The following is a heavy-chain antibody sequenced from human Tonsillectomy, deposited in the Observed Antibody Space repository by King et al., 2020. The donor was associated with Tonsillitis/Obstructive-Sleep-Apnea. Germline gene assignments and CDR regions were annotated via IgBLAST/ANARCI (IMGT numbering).Heavy chain of an antibody. J-gene: IGHJ4*02. V-gene: IGHV5-51*01. D-gene: IGHD2-2*01. CDR2: IYPGDSDM. Sequence: QLVQSGAEVKKPGESLKISCQGSGYPFTSFWIGWVRQMPGKGLEWMGIIYPGDSDMRYSPSFQGQVIISADKSISTAYLQWSSLKASDTAMYYCARPSEYCSSTSCYAILDYWGQGTLVTVSS. CDR3: ARPSEYCSSTSCYAILDY. CDR1: GYPFTSFW.